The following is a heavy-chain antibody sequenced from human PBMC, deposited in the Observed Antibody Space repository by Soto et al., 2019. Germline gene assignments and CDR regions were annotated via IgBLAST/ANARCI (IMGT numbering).Heavy chain of an antibody. D-gene: IGHD1-26*01. CDR3: ARDAKSVETTGGFDY. J-gene: IGHJ4*02. CDR2: IWFDGSNK. V-gene: IGHV3-33*01. CDR1: GFIFSSYG. Sequence: QVQLVESGGGVVQPGRSLRLSCAASGFIFSSYGMHRVRQAPGKGLEWVAGIWFDGSNKYYADSVKGRFTISRDNSRNTLYLQMNGLRAEDTAVYYCARDAKSVETTGGFDYWGQGTLVTVSS.